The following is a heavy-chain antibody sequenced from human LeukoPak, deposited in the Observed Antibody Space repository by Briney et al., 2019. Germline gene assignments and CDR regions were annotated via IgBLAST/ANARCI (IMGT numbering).Heavy chain of an antibody. V-gene: IGHV4-59*08. CDR2: IYYSGST. Sequence: SETPSLTCTVSGGSIRNYYWSWIRQPPGKGLEWIGYIYYSGSTNYNPSLKSRVTISVDTSKNQFSLKLSSVTAADTAVYYCARSSGYYGSGSYYNPRYYYMDVWGKGTTVTISS. J-gene: IGHJ6*03. CDR3: ARSSGYYGSGSYYNPRYYYMDV. D-gene: IGHD3-10*01. CDR1: GGSIRNYY.